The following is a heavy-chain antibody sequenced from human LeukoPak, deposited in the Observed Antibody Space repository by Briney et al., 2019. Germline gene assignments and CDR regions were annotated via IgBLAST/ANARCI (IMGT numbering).Heavy chain of an antibody. J-gene: IGHJ4*02. CDR3: ARLWPFDY. V-gene: IGHV3-7*01. Sequence: PGGSLRLSCAGSGFTFSSYWMSWVRQAPGKGLEWVANIKQHGSEKYYVDSVKGRFTISRDDAKNSLYLQMNSLRAEDTAVYYCARLWPFDYWGQETLVTVSS. D-gene: IGHD2-21*01. CDR2: IKQHGSEK. CDR1: GFTFSSYW.